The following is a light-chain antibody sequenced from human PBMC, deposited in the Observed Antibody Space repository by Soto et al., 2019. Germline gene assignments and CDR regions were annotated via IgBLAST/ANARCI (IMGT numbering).Light chain of an antibody. Sequence: QSALTQPASVSGSPGQSITISCSGTSSDVGFYNYVSWYQQHPGKVPKVLIYDVDNRPSGVSTRFSGSKTGTTASLTISGLQAEDEADYYCSSFTRSSTLVFGGGTKLTVL. CDR2: DVD. CDR3: SSFTRSSTLV. CDR1: SSDVGFYNY. J-gene: IGLJ2*01. V-gene: IGLV2-14*01.